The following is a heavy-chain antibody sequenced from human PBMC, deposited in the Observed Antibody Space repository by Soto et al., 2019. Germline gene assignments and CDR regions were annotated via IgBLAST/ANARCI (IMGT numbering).Heavy chain of an antibody. Sequence: SVKVSCKASGGTFSSYAISWVLQAPGQGLEWMGGIIPIFGTANYAQKFQGRVTITADKSTSTAYMELSSLRSDDTAVYYCVRAHALGFSNWFDPWGRGTLVTVSS. V-gene: IGHV1-69*06. CDR3: VRAHALGFSNWFDP. J-gene: IGHJ5*02. D-gene: IGHD3-10*01. CDR1: GGTFSSYA. CDR2: IIPIFGTA.